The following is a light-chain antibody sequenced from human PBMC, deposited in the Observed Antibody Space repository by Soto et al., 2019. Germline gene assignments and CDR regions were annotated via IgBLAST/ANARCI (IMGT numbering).Light chain of an antibody. J-gene: IGKJ1*01. CDR3: QARTGWPPWT. CDR1: QSVSLS. V-gene: IGKV3-11*01. Sequence: LKQSPATLSLSQGGRATLSCRASQSVSLSLAWYQQKPGQAPRLLIYDASKRASGFPARFSGSGSGTDFTLTISILEPEDFAVYYCQARTGWPPWTFCQG. CDR2: DAS.